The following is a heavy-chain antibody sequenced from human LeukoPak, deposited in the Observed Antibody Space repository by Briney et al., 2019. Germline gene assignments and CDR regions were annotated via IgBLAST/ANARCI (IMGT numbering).Heavy chain of an antibody. V-gene: IGHV4-4*07. D-gene: IGHD3-10*01. CDR2: IYTSGST. CDR3: ARWEVRLNAFEM. Sequence: SETLSLTCTVSGGSISTYYWSWIRQPAGKGLEWIGRIYTSGSTNYNPSLKSRVTMSVDTSKNQFSLKLSSVTAADTAVYYCARWEVRLNAFEMWGQGTMVTVSS. J-gene: IGHJ3*02. CDR1: GGSISTYY.